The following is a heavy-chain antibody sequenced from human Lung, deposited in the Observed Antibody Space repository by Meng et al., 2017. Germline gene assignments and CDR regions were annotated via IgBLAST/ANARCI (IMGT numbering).Heavy chain of an antibody. V-gene: IGHV3-23*04. J-gene: IGHJ4*02. Sequence: EVQVVGSGGGLVQAGGSLGLSWAGSGFRFSSYGMSLVRHAPGKGLEWVSALSGGGFTTYYPDSVKGRFGISRNNSKNTLYLQMNSLRAEDTALYYCAKYSYGLGDYLDYWGQGALVTVSS. CDR1: GFRFSSYG. CDR2: LSGGGFTT. CDR3: AKYSYGLGDYLDY. D-gene: IGHD3-10*01.